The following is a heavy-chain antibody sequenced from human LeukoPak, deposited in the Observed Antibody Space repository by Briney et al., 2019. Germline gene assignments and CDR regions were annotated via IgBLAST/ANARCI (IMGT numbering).Heavy chain of an antibody. V-gene: IGHV3-64D*09. J-gene: IGHJ4*02. Sequence: PGGSLRLSCSASGFTFSNYAMHWVRQAPGKGLEHVSVIRSDGGSTYYADSVKGRFTISRDNSKKTVYLQMSSLRAEDTAVYYCQTYYYDSSGSSSYFDYWGQGTLVTVSS. CDR1: GFTFSNYA. CDR2: IRSDGGST. CDR3: QTYYYDSSGSSSYFDY. D-gene: IGHD3-22*01.